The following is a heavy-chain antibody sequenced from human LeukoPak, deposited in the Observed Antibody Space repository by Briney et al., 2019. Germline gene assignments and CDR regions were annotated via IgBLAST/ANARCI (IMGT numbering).Heavy chain of an antibody. Sequence: GGSLRLSCAASGFTFSSYSMNWVRQAPGKGLEWVSSISSSSSYIYYADSVKGRFTISRDNAKNSLYLQMNSLRAEDTALYYCAKGCCSPYYYYGMDVWGQGTTVTVSS. CDR2: ISSSSSYI. D-gene: IGHD2-15*01. CDR1: GFTFSSYS. J-gene: IGHJ6*02. CDR3: AKGCCSPYYYYGMDV. V-gene: IGHV3-21*04.